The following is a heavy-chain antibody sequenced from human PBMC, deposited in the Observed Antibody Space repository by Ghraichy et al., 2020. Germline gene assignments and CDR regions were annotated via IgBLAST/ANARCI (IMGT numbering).Heavy chain of an antibody. CDR1: GFTFSSYA. CDR2: ISGSGGST. CDR3: AKVAGGELRFLEWLLYEDY. D-gene: IGHD3-3*01. Sequence: GESLNISCAASGFTFSSYAMSWVRQAPGKGLEWVSAISGSGGSTYYADSVKGRFTISRDNSKNTLYLQMNSLRAEDTAVYYCAKVAGGELRFLEWLLYEDYWGQGTLVTVSS. V-gene: IGHV3-23*01. J-gene: IGHJ4*02.